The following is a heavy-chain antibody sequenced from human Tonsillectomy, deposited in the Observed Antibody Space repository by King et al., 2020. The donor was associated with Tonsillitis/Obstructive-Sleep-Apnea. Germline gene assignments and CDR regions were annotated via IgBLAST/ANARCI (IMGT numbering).Heavy chain of an antibody. J-gene: IGHJ5*02. D-gene: IGHD6-6*01. CDR1: GGSFSGYY. V-gene: IGHV4-34*01. CDR3: ARSDLSSPLYNWFDP. Sequence: VQLQQWGAGLLKPSETLSLTCAVYGGSFSGYYWSWIRQPPGKGLEWIGEINHSGSTNYNPSLKSRVTISVDTSKNQFSLKLSSVTAADTAVYYCARSDLSSPLYNWFDPWGQGTLVTVSS. CDR2: INHSGST.